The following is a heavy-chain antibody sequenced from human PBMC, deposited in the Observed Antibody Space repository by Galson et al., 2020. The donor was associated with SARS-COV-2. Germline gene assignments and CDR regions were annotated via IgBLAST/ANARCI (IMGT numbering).Heavy chain of an antibody. D-gene: IGHD6-19*01. CDR1: GFTFSDYG. CDR3: ARDQSSGWYDSPYFDY. Sequence: GGSLRLPCAASGFTFSDYGMNWVRQAPGKGLEWVSFITTSSSYIYYADSVKGRFTISRDNAKNSLYLQMNSLRAEDTAVYYCARDQSSGWYDSPYFDYWGQGTLVTVSS. J-gene: IGHJ4*02. V-gene: IGHV3-21*01. CDR2: ITTSSSYI.